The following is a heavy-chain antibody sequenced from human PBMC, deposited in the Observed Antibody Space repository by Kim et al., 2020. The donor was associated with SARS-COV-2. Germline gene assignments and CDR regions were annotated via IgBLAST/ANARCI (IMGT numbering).Heavy chain of an antibody. Sequence: GGSLRLSCAASGFTFSSYWMSWVRQAPGKGLEWVANIKQDGSEKYYVDSVKGRFTISRDNAKNSLYLQMNSLRAEDTAVYYCARGSHLKFGVVIPFDYWGEGTLVTVSS. CDR2: IKQDGSEK. D-gene: IGHD3-3*01. CDR3: ARGSHLKFGVVIPFDY. V-gene: IGHV3-7*01. CDR1: GFTFSSYW. J-gene: IGHJ4*02.